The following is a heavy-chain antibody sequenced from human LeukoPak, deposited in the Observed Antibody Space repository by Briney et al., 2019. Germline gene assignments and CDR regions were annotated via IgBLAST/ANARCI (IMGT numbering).Heavy chain of an antibody. Sequence: GGSLRLSCAASGFTFSSYAMHWVRQASGKGLEWVAVISYDGSNKYYADSVKGRFTISRDSSKNTLYLQMNSLRAEDTAVYYCAKARKVTTGPFDYWGQGTLVTVSS. CDR1: GFTFSSYA. CDR2: ISYDGSNK. CDR3: AKARKVTTGPFDY. V-gene: IGHV3-30*04. D-gene: IGHD4-17*01. J-gene: IGHJ4*02.